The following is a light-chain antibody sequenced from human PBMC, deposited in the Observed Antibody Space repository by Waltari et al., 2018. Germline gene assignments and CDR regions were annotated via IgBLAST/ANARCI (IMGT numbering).Light chain of an antibody. V-gene: IGLV2-14*03. CDR1: SSDVGGSTS. CDR3: SSYTSSNTYV. Sequence: QSALTQPASVSGSPGQSLTIPCTGTSSDVGGSTSVSWYQQHPGKAPKPMIYDVRARPSGVSNRFSGSTSGNTASLTISGLQAEDEADYYCSSYTSSNTYVFGTGTKVTVL. CDR2: DVR. J-gene: IGLJ1*01.